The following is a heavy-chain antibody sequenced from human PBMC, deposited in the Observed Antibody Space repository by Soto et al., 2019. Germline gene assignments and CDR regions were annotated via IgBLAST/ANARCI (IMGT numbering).Heavy chain of an antibody. Sequence: PSETLSLTCAVYGGSFNTYYWSWIRQPPGKGLDWIGEINHGGSTNYNPSLKSRVTISVDTSKNQFSLKLSSVTAADTAVYYCARVPDRWGQGTLVTVS. J-gene: IGHJ5*02. CDR3: ARVPDR. CDR1: GGSFNTYY. D-gene: IGHD2-2*01. CDR2: INHGGST. V-gene: IGHV4-34*01.